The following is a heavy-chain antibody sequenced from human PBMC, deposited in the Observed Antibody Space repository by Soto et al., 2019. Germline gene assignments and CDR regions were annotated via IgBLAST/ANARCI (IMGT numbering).Heavy chain of an antibody. V-gene: IGHV3-74*03. Sequence: EVQLVESGGGPVQAGGSLRLSCAASGLTLSNYWMQWVRQGPGKGLVWVAHINSDGITTKYAESVKGRFTISRDDAKNTLYLQMNSLRHDDTAVYYCEKVKGGSGARGDPLDLWGQGILVTVSS. CDR3: EKVKGGSGARGDPLDL. CDR1: GLTLSNYW. D-gene: IGHD2-15*01. CDR2: INSDGITT. J-gene: IGHJ5*02.